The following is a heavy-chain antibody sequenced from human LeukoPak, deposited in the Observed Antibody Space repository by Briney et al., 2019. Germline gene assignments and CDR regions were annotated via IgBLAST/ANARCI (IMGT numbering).Heavy chain of an antibody. V-gene: IGHV1-69*06. CDR1: GGTFSSYA. J-gene: IGHJ4*02. CDR3: ARLGSLLTPFDY. D-gene: IGHD3-16*01. Sequence: SVRVSCKASGGTFSSYAISWVRQAPGQGLEWMGGIIPIFGTANYAQKFQGRVTITADKSTSTAYMELSSLRSEDTAVYYCARLGSLLTPFDYWGQGTLVTVSS. CDR2: IIPIFGTA.